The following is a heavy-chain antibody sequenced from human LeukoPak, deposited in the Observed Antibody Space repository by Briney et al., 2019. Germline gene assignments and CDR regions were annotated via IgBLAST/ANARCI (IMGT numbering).Heavy chain of an antibody. CDR1: GDSISGFY. D-gene: IGHD3-22*01. CDR2: MYYSGST. Sequence: SETLSLTCTVSGDSISGFYWNWIRQPPGKGLEWIGYMYYSGSTDYNPSLKSRVTISVDTSKNQFSLKLSSVTAADTAVYYCARLYSSGYFGYWGQGTLVTVSS. CDR3: ARLYSSGYFGY. J-gene: IGHJ4*02. V-gene: IGHV4-59*12.